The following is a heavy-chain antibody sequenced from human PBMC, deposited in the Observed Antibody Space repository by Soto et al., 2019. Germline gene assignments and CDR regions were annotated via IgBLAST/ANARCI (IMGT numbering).Heavy chain of an antibody. CDR1: GGSISSYY. J-gene: IGHJ4*02. D-gene: IGHD2-21*01. CDR2: ISDSVTT. CDR3: ASSCLKYEECGRASHSFDF. V-gene: IGHV4-59*08. Sequence: QVQLQESGPGLMKPSETLSLTCTVSGGSISSYYWSWIRQSPGKGLEWIGYISDSVTTNYNPSLKSRVTVSVDTSKNQISLKLSSVTAADTAVYFCASSCLKYEECGRASHSFDFWGQGTLVTISS.